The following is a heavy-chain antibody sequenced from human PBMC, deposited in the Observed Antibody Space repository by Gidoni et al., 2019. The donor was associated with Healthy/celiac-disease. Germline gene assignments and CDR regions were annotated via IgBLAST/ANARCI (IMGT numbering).Heavy chain of an antibody. J-gene: IGHJ4*02. CDR2: MSGSGGST. CDR1: GFTFSSVA. Sequence: EVQLLESGGGLVQPGGSLRFSVAASGFTFSSVAMGWVRQAPGKGLEWVSAMSGSGGSTYYADSVKGRFTISRDNSKNTLYLQMNSLRAEDTAVYYCAKDRAPFTVTTTYFDYWGQGTLVTVSS. D-gene: IGHD4-17*01. CDR3: AKDRAPFTVTTTYFDY. V-gene: IGHV3-23*01.